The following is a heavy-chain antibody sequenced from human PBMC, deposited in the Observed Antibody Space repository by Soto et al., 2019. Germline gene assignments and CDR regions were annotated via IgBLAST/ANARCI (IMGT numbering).Heavy chain of an antibody. Sequence: QLLESGGGLVQPGGSLRLSCAASGFTFRTYAMSWVRQAPGKGLEWVSGISGSGGSTHFTDSVKGRFVISRDNSKNTLYRQMNCRRVEYTALYYCAIDAGWKTRYFDCWGQGTLVTVSS. CDR3: AIDAGWKTRYFDC. J-gene: IGHJ4*02. V-gene: IGHV3-23*01. D-gene: IGHD1-1*01. CDR1: GFTFRTYA. CDR2: ISGSGGST.